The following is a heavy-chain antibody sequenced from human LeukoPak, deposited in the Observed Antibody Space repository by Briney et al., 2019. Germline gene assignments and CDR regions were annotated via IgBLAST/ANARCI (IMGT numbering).Heavy chain of an antibody. CDR2: VSSSSTYI. D-gene: IGHD5-12*01. CDR1: GFTFSSYT. Sequence: GGSLRLSCAASGFTFSSYTMNWVRQAPGKGLEWVSSVSSSSTYIDYADSVKGRFTISRDNAKNSQYLQMNSLRVEDTAVYYCVRDRRTSGYSGAFDIWGQGTMVTVSS. V-gene: IGHV3-21*01. CDR3: VRDRRTSGYSGAFDI. J-gene: IGHJ3*02.